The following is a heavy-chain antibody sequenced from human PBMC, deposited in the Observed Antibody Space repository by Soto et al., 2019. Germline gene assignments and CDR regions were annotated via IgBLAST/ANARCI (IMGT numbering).Heavy chain of an antibody. Sequence: GGSLRLSCAASGFTFSSYAMSWVRQAPGKGLEWVSAISGSGGSTYYADSVKGRFTIPRDNSKNTLYLQMNSLRAEDTAVYYCAKIGTYYYDSSGYYPDYWGQGTLVTVSS. CDR2: ISGSGGST. CDR3: AKIGTYYYDSSGYYPDY. V-gene: IGHV3-23*01. J-gene: IGHJ4*02. D-gene: IGHD3-22*01. CDR1: GFTFSSYA.